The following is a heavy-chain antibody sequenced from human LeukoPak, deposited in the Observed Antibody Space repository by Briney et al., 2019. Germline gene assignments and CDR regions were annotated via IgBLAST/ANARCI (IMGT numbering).Heavy chain of an antibody. CDR1: GGSISSYY. CDR3: ARGLRKKLDY. V-gene: IGHV4-59*08. Sequence: SETLSLTCTVSGGSISSYYWSWIRQPPGKGLEWIGYIYYSGSTNYNPSLKSRVTISVDTSKNQFSLKLSSVTAADTAVYYCARGLRKKLDYWGQGTLVTVSS. D-gene: IGHD4-17*01. J-gene: IGHJ4*02. CDR2: IYYSGST.